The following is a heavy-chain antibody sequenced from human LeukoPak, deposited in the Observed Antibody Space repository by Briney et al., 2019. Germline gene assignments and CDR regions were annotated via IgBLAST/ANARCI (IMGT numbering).Heavy chain of an antibody. J-gene: IGHJ4*02. V-gene: IGHV3-33*01. D-gene: IGHD3-10*01. CDR2: IWYDGSNK. Sequence: GRSLRLSCAASRFTFSSYGMHWVRQAPGKGLEWVAVIWYDGSNKYYADSVKGRFTISRDNSKNTLYLQMNSLRAEDTAVYYCARDYYGSGSYYPGGFDYWGQGTLVTVSS. CDR3: ARDYYGSGSYYPGGFDY. CDR1: RFTFSSYG.